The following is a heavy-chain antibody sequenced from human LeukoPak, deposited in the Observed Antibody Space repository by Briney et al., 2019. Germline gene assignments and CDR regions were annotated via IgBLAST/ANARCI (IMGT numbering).Heavy chain of an antibody. V-gene: IGHV4-59*01. D-gene: IGHD1-1*01. CDR1: GGSLTNSY. CDR2: IYYNGGT. Sequence: SETLSLTCTVSGGSLTNSYWTWIRQPPGKALEWIGYIYYNGGTNYNPSLKSRVTISVATSKNQFSLKLNSVTAAGKAIYYCARVDYWNGLEYWGQGILVTVSS. J-gene: IGHJ4*02. CDR3: ARVDYWNGLEY.